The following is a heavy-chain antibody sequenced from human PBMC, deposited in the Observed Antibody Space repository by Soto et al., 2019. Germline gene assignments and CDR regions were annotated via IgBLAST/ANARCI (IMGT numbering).Heavy chain of an antibody. CDR3: ARDQAFECNYYYGIDV. Sequence: QVHLVQSGAEVKKPGASVKVSCKTSGYTFTSYGISWVRQAPGQGLEWMAWISPYNGNTYYAQKFQGRVTLTTDTYTNTVYMELRSLRSDDTDVYYCARDQAFECNYYYGIDVWGQGTTVTVSS. D-gene: IGHD3-3*01. V-gene: IGHV1-18*01. CDR2: ISPYNGNT. J-gene: IGHJ6*02. CDR1: GYTFTSYG.